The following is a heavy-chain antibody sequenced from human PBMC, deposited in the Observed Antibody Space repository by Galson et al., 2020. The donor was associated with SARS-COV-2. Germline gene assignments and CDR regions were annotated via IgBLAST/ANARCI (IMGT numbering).Heavy chain of an antibody. CDR2: INQDGREI. V-gene: IGHV3-7*02. CDR1: GFSFSASW. CDR3: ATGRGAY. J-gene: IGHJ4*02. Sequence: GGSLRLSCAASGFSFSASWMSWVRQAPGKGLEGVASINQDGREIYYMDSVEGRFTISRDNAKNSLYLQMNSLRAEDTAVYYCATGRGAYWGLGTLVTVSS. D-gene: IGHD1-26*01.